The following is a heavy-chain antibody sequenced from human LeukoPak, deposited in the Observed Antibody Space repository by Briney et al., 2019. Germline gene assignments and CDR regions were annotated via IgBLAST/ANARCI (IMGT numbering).Heavy chain of an antibody. CDR2: ISTSGANA. CDR3: ATTRCTSWYFDY. CDR1: GFTFSNYA. D-gene: IGHD6-13*01. J-gene: IGHJ4*02. V-gene: IGHV3-23*01. Sequence: GGSLRLSCAASGFTFSNYALSWVRQAPGKGLEWVSLISTSGANAYYPDSVKGRFTLSRDNSKNTLYLQMNSLRAEDTAVYYCATTRCTSWYFDYWGQGTLVTASS.